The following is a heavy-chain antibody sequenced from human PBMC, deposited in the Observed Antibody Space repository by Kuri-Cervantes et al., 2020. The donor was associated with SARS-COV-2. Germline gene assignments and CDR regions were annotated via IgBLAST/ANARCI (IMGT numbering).Heavy chain of an antibody. CDR3: ARGLRKYYFDD. J-gene: IGHJ4*02. CDR2: ISYDGSKK. V-gene: IGHV3-30-3*01. CDR1: GFTFNNYD. D-gene: IGHD1-14*01. Sequence: GGSLRLSCAASGFTFNNYDMYWVRQAPGKGLEWVAVISYDGSKKYYADSVKGRFTISRDNSKSTLYLPMYNLRAEDTAVYYCARGLRKYYFDDWGQGTLVTVSS.